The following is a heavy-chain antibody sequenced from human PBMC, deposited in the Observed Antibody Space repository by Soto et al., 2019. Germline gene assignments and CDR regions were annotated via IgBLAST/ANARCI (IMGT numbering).Heavy chain of an antibody. D-gene: IGHD3-3*01. CDR2: IDHSGSS. J-gene: IGHJ6*03. Sequence: QVQLQQGGAGLLKPSDTLSLTCGVYGGSFSGYYWNWIRQPPGQGLEWIGEIDHSGSSNFNPFLKTRFTISVDTSKNQFSLKLYSMTAADTAVYFCARGQGVPITVPADDFWILGRYYSMDVWGKWTPVTVSS. V-gene: IGHV4-34*01. CDR1: GGSFSGYY. CDR3: ARGQGVPITVPADDFWILGRYYSMDV.